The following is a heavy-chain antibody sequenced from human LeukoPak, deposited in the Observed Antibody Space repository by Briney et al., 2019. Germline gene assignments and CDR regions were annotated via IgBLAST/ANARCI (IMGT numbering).Heavy chain of an antibody. CDR2: IRNDGTTT. CDR1: GLTFSSYA. Sequence: GGSLRLSCAASGLTFSSYAMSWVRQAPGKGLVWVSRIRNDGTTTTYADSVKGRFTISRDNAKNTLYLQMNSLRVEDTAIYYCAKMTAPAYWGQGTLVTVSS. D-gene: IGHD5-18*01. V-gene: IGHV3-74*01. CDR3: AKMTAPAY. J-gene: IGHJ4*02.